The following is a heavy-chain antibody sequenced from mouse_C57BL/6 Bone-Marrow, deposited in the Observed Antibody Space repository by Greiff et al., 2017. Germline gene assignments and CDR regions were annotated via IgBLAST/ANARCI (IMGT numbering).Heavy chain of an antibody. CDR2: IYPRDGST. CDR3: ARRGYYGSSPWFAY. CDR1: GYTFTSYD. Sequence: QVQLQQPGPELVKPGASVKLSCKASGYTFTSYDINWVKQRPGQGLEWIGWIYPRDGSTKYNEKFKGKATLTVDTSSSTAYMELHSLTSEDSAVYFCARRGYYGSSPWFAYWGQGNLVTVSA. D-gene: IGHD1-1*01. V-gene: IGHV1-85*01. J-gene: IGHJ3*01.